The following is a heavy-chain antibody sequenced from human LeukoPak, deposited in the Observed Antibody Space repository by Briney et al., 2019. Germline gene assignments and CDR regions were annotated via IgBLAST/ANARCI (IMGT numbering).Heavy chain of an antibody. D-gene: IGHD3-16*02. J-gene: IGHJ6*02. CDR3: ARYDYVWGSYRYHSYDGMDV. V-gene: IGHV4-59*08. CDR1: GGSISSYY. Sequence: NSSETLSLTCTVSGGSISSYYWSWIRQPPGKGLEWIGYIYYSGSTNYNPSLKSRVTISVDTSKNQFSLKLSSVTAADTAVYYCARYDYVWGSYRYHSYDGMDVWGQGTTVTVSS. CDR2: IYYSGST.